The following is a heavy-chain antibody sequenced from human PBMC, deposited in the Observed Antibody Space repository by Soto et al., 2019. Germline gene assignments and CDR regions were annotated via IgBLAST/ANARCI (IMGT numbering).Heavy chain of an antibody. D-gene: IGHD3-10*01. V-gene: IGHV4-30-2*01. CDR3: AKEGLLWFGELSHFYY. Sequence: SETLSLTCAVSGGSISSGGYSWSWIRQPPGKGLEWIGYMYHSGSTYYNPSLKSRVTISIDRSKNQFSLKLSSVTAADTAVYYCAKEGLLWFGELSHFYYWGQGTLVTVSS. CDR1: GGSISSGGYS. CDR2: MYHSGST. J-gene: IGHJ4*02.